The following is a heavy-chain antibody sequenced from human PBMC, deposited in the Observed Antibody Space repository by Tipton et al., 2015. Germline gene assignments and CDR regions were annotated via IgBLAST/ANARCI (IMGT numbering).Heavy chain of an antibody. J-gene: IGHJ5*01. D-gene: IGHD3-16*02. V-gene: IGHV4-59*08. CDR3: ARGGGDDYIWGSSRFDS. CDR2: IDYTGTT. Sequence: TLSLTCTVSGGFLSSYYWSWIRQPPGKGLEWIGYIDYTGTTSYNSSLKSRVTMSVDTSKNQFSLNLTSVTAADTAMYYCARGGGDDYIWGSSRFDSWGQGILVTVFS. CDR1: GGFLSSYY.